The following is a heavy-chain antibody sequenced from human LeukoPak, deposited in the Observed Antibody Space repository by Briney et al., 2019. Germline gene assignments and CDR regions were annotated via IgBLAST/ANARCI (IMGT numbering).Heavy chain of an antibody. Sequence: GASVKVSCRASGYNFSAYGMTWVRQAPGQGLEWMGWVTSDNRDTKYAPKFRGRVTMTTDMSSTTAYMELRSLRSDDTAVYYCARGSHEYWNDYWGQGTLVTVSS. V-gene: IGHV1-18*01. D-gene: IGHD1-1*01. CDR2: VTSDNRDT. CDR1: GYNFSAYG. J-gene: IGHJ4*02. CDR3: ARGSHEYWNDY.